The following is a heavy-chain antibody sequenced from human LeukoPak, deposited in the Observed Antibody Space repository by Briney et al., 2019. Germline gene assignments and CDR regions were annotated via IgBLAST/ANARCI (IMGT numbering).Heavy chain of an antibody. CDR1: GHPYRRYA. J-gene: IGHJ4*02. V-gene: IGHV3-23*01. CDR2: ISGRGCST. D-gene: IGHD6-19*01. CDR3: AKDGDSSGCYGGY. Sequence: GGSQSLLCAASGHPYRRYAVSWARHAPGRAREGGSAISGRGCSTHYADSVKRRLTIHRDNSKNTLYLQMTSLRAEDTAVYYCAKDGDSSGCYGGYWGQGTLVTVSS.